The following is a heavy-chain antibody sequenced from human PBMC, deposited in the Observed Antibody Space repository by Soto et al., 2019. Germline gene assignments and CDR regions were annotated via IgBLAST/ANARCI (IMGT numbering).Heavy chain of an antibody. D-gene: IGHD3-22*01. CDR1: GYTFTSYG. Sequence: QVPLVQSGAEVKKPGASVKVSCKASGYTFTSYGISWVRQAPGQGLEWMGWISAYNGNTNYAQKLQGRVTMTTDTSTSTAYMELRSLRSDDTAVYYCANLRDYYDSSGTSHYGMDVWGQGTTVTVSS. CDR2: ISAYNGNT. J-gene: IGHJ6*02. CDR3: ANLRDYYDSSGTSHYGMDV. V-gene: IGHV1-18*01.